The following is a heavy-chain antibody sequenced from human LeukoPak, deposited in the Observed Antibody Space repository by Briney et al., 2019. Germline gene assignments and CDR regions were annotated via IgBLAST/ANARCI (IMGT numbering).Heavy chain of an antibody. D-gene: IGHD4-17*01. CDR2: INGGGSST. J-gene: IGHJ3*01. CDR1: GFTFSSYW. CDR3: VRPQHGALYAFDV. V-gene: IGHV3-74*01. Sequence: GGSLRLSCAASGFTFSSYWMHWVRQAPGKGLVWVSRINGGGSSTTYADSVKARFTISRDNTNNTVYLEMNSLRAEDTAVYYCVRPQHGALYAFDVWGQGTMVTVSS.